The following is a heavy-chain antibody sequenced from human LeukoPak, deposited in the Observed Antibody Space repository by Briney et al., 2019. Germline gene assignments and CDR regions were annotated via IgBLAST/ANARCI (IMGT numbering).Heavy chain of an antibody. V-gene: IGHV1-46*01. CDR1: GYTFTSYY. CDR3: ARERDIVVVPAAIHSWFDP. Sequence: ASVKVSCKASGYTFTSYYMHWLRQAPGQGLEWMGIINPSGGSTSYAQKFQGRVTMTRDTSTSTVYMELSSLRSEDTAVYYCARERDIVVVPAAIHSWFDPWGQGTLVTVSS. D-gene: IGHD2-2*02. J-gene: IGHJ5*02. CDR2: INPSGGST.